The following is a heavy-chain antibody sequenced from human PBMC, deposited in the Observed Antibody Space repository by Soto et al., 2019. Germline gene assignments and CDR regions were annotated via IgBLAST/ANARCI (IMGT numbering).Heavy chain of an antibody. J-gene: IGHJ5*02. CDR1: GGSISSSNW. D-gene: IGHD3-3*01. V-gene: IGHV4-4*02. CDR2: IYHSGST. Sequence: QVQLQESGPGLVKPSGTLSLTCAVSGGSISSSNWWSWVRQPPGKGLEWIGEIYHSGSTNYNPSLKSRVTISVDKSKNQFSLKLSSVTAADTAVYYCAREPGDFWSGYYPHWCDPWGQGTLVTVSS. CDR3: AREPGDFWSGYYPHWCDP.